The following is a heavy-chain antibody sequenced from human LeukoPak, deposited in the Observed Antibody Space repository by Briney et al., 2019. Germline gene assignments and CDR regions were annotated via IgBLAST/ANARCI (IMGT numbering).Heavy chain of an antibody. CDR2: IYYSGST. V-gene: IGHV4-39*07. J-gene: IGHJ4*02. Sequence: SETLSLTCTVSGGSISSSSYYWGWIRQPPGKGLEWIGSIYYSGSTYYNPSLKSRVTISVDTSKNQFSLKLSSVTAADTAVYYCARGYYYDSSGYYYSLYYFDYWGQGTLVTVSS. D-gene: IGHD3-22*01. CDR1: GGSISSSSYY. CDR3: ARGYYYDSSGYYYSLYYFDY.